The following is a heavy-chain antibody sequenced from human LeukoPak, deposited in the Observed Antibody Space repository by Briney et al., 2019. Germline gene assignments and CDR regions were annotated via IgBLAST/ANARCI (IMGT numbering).Heavy chain of an antibody. CDR1: GFTFSSYA. Sequence: GGSLRLSCAASGFTFSSYAMHWVRQAPGKGLEWVAVISYDGSNKYYAASVKGRFTISRDNSKNTVYLQMNSLRAEDTAVYYCARDMVAVPAGNFPANWFDPWGQGTLVTVSS. CDR2: ISYDGSNK. D-gene: IGHD2-2*01. V-gene: IGHV3-30*04. CDR3: ARDMVAVPAGNFPANWFDP. J-gene: IGHJ5*02.